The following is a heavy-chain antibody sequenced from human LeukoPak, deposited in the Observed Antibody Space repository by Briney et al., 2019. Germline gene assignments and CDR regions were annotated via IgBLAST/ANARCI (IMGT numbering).Heavy chain of an antibody. D-gene: IGHD4-23*01. Sequence: SETLSLTCAVSGGSISSGGYSWSWIRQPPGKGLEWIGYIYYSGSTYYNPSLKSRVTISVDTSKNQFSLKLSSVTAADTAVYYCARGYGGNKNWFDPWGQGTLVTVSS. CDR3: ARGYGGNKNWFDP. J-gene: IGHJ5*02. V-gene: IGHV4-30-4*07. CDR2: IYYSGST. CDR1: GGSISSGGYS.